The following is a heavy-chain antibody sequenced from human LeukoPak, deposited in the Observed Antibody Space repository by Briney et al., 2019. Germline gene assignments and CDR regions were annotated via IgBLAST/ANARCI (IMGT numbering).Heavy chain of an antibody. Sequence: ASVKVSCKASGGTFSSYAINWVRQATGQGLEWMGWMNPNSGNTGYAQKFQGRVTMTRNTSISTAYMELSSLRSEDTAVYYCARGSKTRWARVYYYYMNVWGKGTTVTVSS. J-gene: IGHJ6*03. CDR2: MNPNSGNT. CDR3: ARGSKTRWARVYYYYMNV. CDR1: GGTFSSYA. V-gene: IGHV1-8*02. D-gene: IGHD1-26*01.